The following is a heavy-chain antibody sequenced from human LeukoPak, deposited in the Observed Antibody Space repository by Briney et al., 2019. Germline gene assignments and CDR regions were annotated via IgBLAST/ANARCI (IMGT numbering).Heavy chain of an antibody. J-gene: IGHJ4*02. CDR2: INPNSGGT. V-gene: IGHV1-2*02. Sequence: ASVKVSCKASGNTFTGYYMHWVRQAPGQGLEWMGWINPNSGGTNYAQKFQGRVTMTRDTSISTAYMELSRLRSDDTAVYYCARDFAIFGVAEDYWGQGTLVTVSS. CDR3: ARDFAIFGVAEDY. CDR1: GNTFTGYY. D-gene: IGHD3-3*01.